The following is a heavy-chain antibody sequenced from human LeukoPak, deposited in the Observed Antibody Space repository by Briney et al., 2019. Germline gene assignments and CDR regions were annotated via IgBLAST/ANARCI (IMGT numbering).Heavy chain of an antibody. V-gene: IGHV4-38-2*02. CDR1: GYSISSGYY. Sequence: SETLSLTCTVSGYSISSGYYWGWIRQPPGKGLEWIGSIYHSGSTYYNPSLKSRVTISVDTSKNQFSLKLSSVTAADTAVYYCAANTVTYWFDPWGQGTLVTVSS. CDR3: AANTVTYWFDP. J-gene: IGHJ5*02. D-gene: IGHD4-11*01. CDR2: IYHSGST.